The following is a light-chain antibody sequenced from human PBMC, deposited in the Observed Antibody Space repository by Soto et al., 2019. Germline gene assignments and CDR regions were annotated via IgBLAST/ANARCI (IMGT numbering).Light chain of an antibody. J-gene: IGKJ1*01. V-gene: IGKV4-1*01. CDR3: QQYYSTLWT. Sequence: DIVMTQSPDSLAVSLGERATINCKPSRNILYGSNNKNSLAWYQQKPGQPPKLLIYWASTRESGVPDRFSGSGSGTDFTLTISSLQAEDVAVYYCQQYYSTLWTFGQGTKVEIK. CDR1: RNILYGSNNKNS. CDR2: WAS.